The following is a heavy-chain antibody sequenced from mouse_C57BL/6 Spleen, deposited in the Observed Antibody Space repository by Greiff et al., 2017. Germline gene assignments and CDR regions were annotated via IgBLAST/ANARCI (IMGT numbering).Heavy chain of an antibody. Sequence: EVHLVESGGGLVQSGRSLRLSCATSGFTFSDFYMEWVRQAPGKGLEWIAASRNKANDYTTEYSASVKGRFIVSRDTSQSILYLQMNALRAEDTAIYYCARDRGDGYYWFAYWGQGTLVTVSA. CDR3: ARDRGDGYYWFAY. D-gene: IGHD2-3*01. J-gene: IGHJ3*01. CDR2: SRNKANDYTT. V-gene: IGHV7-1*01. CDR1: GFTFSDFY.